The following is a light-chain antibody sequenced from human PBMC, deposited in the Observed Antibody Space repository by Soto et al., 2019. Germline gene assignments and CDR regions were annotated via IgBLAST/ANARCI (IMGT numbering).Light chain of an antibody. J-gene: IGLJ2*01. CDR2: DVN. CDR3: RSYTSSSTAV. CDR1: SSDIGGYNY. V-gene: IGLV2-14*01. Sequence: QSVLTQPASVSGSPGQSITISCTGTSSDIGGYNYVSWYQQHPGKAPKLMIYDVNNRPSGVSNRFSGSKSGNTASLTISGLQAEDEADYYCRSYTSSSTAVFGGGTKLTVL.